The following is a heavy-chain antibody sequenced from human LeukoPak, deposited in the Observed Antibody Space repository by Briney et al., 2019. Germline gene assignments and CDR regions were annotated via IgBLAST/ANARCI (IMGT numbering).Heavy chain of an antibody. CDR2: IGTAGDT. V-gene: IGHV3-13*01. D-gene: IGHD6-13*01. J-gene: IGHJ3*02. CDR3: ARGVAAAGTGAFAI. CDR1: GFTFSSYD. Sequence: PGGSLRLSCAASGFTFSSYDMHWVRQATGKGLEWVSAIGTAGDTYYRGSVKGRLTISRENAKNSLYLQMNSLRPGDTSVYYCARGVAAAGTGAFAIWGQGTMVTVSS.